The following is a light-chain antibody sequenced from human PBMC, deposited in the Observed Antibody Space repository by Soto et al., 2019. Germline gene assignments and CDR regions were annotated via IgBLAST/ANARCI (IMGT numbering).Light chain of an antibody. V-gene: IGLV2-8*01. CDR2: EVS. Sequence: QSALTHPPSASGSPGQSVTISCTGTSSDVGGYNYVSWYQQHPGKAPKLMISEVSKRPSGVPDRFSGSKSGNTASLTVSGLQAEDEAAYYCSSFAGTNNLVFGGGHKLTVL. CDR3: SSFAGTNNLV. CDR1: SSDVGGYNY. J-gene: IGLJ2*01.